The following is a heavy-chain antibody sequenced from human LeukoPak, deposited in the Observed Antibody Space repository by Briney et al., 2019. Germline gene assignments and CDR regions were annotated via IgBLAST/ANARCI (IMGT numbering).Heavy chain of an antibody. CDR3: AGDPVVTRGMDV. Sequence: SETLSLTCTVSGGSISSSSYYWGWIRQPPGKGLEWIGSIYYSGSTYYNPSLKSRVTISIDTSKNQFSLKLNSVTAADTAVYYCAGDPVVTRGMDVWGQGTTVTVSS. D-gene: IGHD4-23*01. CDR2: IYYSGST. CDR1: GGSISSSSYY. V-gene: IGHV4-39*07. J-gene: IGHJ6*02.